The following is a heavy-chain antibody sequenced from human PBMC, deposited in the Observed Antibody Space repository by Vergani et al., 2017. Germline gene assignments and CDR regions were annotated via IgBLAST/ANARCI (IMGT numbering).Heavy chain of an antibody. CDR1: GFTFDDYA. V-gene: IGHV3-9*01. Sequence: EVQLVESGGGLVQPGRSLRLSCAASGFTFDDYAMHWVRQAPGKGLEWVSGISWNSGSIGYADSVKGRFTISRDNAKNSLYLQMNSLRAEDTAVYYCARGVGATPVDIWGQGTMVTVSS. CDR3: ARGVGATPVDI. J-gene: IGHJ3*02. CDR2: ISWNSGSI. D-gene: IGHD3-16*01.